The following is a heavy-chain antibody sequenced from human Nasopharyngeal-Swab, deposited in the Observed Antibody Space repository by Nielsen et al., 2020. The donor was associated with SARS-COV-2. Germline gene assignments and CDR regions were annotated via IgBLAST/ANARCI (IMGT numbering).Heavy chain of an antibody. Sequence: GESLKISCAASGFTFSDSAIHWVRQASGKGLEWVGRIRSKGNTYATAYAASVKGRFIIFRDDPTSTAYLQMNSLKTEDTAVYYCTRCGGGCYSGRDYWGQGTLVTVSS. CDR1: GFTFSDSA. J-gene: IGHJ4*02. V-gene: IGHV3-73*01. CDR3: TRCGGGCYSGRDY. D-gene: IGHD2-15*01. CDR2: IRSKGNTYAT.